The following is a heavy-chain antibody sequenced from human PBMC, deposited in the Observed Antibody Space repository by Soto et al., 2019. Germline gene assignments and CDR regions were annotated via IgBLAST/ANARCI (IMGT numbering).Heavy chain of an antibody. CDR1: GGTFNTYG. D-gene: IGHD6-19*01. V-gene: IGHV1-69*01. CDR2: IIPLFGTT. J-gene: IGHJ4*02. Sequence: QVHLVQSGAEVKKPGSSVKVSCRASGGTFNTYGFNWVRQAPGQGLEWMGGIIPLFGTTTYAQNFQGRVTITADQSTTTANMEMSGLTSEDTAVYCCARGGELAGWMPFDSWGQGTLVTVSS. CDR3: ARGGELAGWMPFDS.